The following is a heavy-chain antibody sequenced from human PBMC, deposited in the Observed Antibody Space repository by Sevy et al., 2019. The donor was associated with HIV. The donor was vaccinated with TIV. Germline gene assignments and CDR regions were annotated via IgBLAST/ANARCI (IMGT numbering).Heavy chain of an antibody. D-gene: IGHD3-16*02. CDR3: AKNKGITFGGIVAQYFDS. Sequence: EGSLRLSCAVSGFTFNEYGMSWVRQVPGKALEWVSGINWNGADTDYADSVKGRFTISRDNAKNSLYLQMNSLRAEDTDLYFCAKNKGITFGGIVAQYFDSWGRGTLVTVSS. CDR1: GFTFNEYG. J-gene: IGHJ4*02. V-gene: IGHV3-20*04. CDR2: INWNGADT.